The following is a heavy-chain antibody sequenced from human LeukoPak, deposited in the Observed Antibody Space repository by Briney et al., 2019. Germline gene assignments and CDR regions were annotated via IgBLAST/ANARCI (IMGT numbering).Heavy chain of an antibody. Sequence: ASVKVSCKASGGTFSSYAISWVRQAPGQGLEWMGRIIPIFGTANYAQKFQGRVTITTDESTSIAYMELSSLRSEDTAVYYCARSIVVVVAATSWFDPWGQGTLVTVSS. D-gene: IGHD2-15*01. CDR1: GGTFSSYA. V-gene: IGHV1-69*05. CDR3: ARSIVVVVAATSWFDP. J-gene: IGHJ5*02. CDR2: IIPIFGTA.